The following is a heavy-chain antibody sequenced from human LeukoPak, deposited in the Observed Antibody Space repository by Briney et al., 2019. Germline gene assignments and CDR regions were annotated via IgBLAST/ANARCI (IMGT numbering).Heavy chain of an antibody. Sequence: GASVKVFCKASGYTFTSYGISWVRQAPGQGLEWMGWINTNTGNPTYAQGFTGRFVFSLDTSVSTAYLQISSLKAEDTAVYYCARDIVVVAMNWFDPWGQGTLVTVSS. V-gene: IGHV7-4-1*02. CDR1: GYTFTSYG. J-gene: IGHJ5*02. CDR3: ARDIVVVAMNWFDP. D-gene: IGHD2-15*01. CDR2: INTNTGNP.